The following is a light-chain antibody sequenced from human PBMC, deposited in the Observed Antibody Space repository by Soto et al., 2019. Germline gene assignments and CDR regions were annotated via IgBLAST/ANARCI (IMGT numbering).Light chain of an antibody. CDR2: DAS. Sequence: EIVLTQSPATLSLSPGERATLSCRASQSVGSSLAWFQQIPGQAPRLLIYDASNRVTGIPAMFSGSGSGTDFTVTISSLEPEDFAVYYCQEYIQWPPGMFGPGTKVDIK. CDR3: QEYIQWPPGM. V-gene: IGKV3-11*01. CDR1: QSVGSS. J-gene: IGKJ1*01.